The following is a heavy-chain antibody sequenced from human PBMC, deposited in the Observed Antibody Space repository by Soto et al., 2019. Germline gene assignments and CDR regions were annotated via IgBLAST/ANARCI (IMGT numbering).Heavy chain of an antibody. CDR1: GFTVSSNY. D-gene: IGHD5-18*01. Sequence: GGSLRLSCAASGFTVSSNYMSWVRQAPGKGLEWVSVIYSGGSTYYADSVKGRFTISRDNSKNTLYLQMNSLRAEDTAVYYCARGGYSYGYGMDVWGQGTTVTVSS. CDR3: ARGGYSYGYGMDV. CDR2: IYSGGST. V-gene: IGHV3-53*01. J-gene: IGHJ6*02.